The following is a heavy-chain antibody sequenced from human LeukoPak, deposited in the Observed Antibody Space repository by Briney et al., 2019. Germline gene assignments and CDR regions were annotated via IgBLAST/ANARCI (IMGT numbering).Heavy chain of an antibody. D-gene: IGHD5-24*01. CDR3: ARGGPWGGYNNYYYYYMDV. J-gene: IGHJ6*03. CDR2: INHSGST. V-gene: IGHV4-34*01. CDR1: GGSISSYY. Sequence: SETLSLTCTVSGGSISSYYWSWIRQPPGKGLEWIGEINHSGSTNYNPSLKSRVAISVDTSKNQFSLKLSSVTAADTAVYYCARGGPWGGYNNYYYYYMDVWGKGTTVTISS.